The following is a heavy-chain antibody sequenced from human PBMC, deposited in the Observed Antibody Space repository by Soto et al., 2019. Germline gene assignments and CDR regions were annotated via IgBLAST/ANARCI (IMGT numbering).Heavy chain of an antibody. CDR1: GYTFTSYS. V-gene: IGHV1-18*01. D-gene: IGHD6-13*01. CDR2: INPYNGNI. CDR3: ARDLNLGLAAG. J-gene: IGHJ4*02. Sequence: QVQLEQSGAEVKKPGASVKVSCKASGYTFTSYSISWVRQAPGQGLEWMGWINPYNGNIKYAQKLQGRVTMTTDTSTSTAYMELRSLRSDDTAVYYCARDLNLGLAAGWGQGSLVTVSS.